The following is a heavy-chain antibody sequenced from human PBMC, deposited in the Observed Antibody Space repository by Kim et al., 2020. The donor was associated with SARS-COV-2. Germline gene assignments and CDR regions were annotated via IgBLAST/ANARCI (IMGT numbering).Heavy chain of an antibody. D-gene: IGHD2-2*03. J-gene: IGHJ4*02. CDR1: GFTFTSHA. V-gene: IGHV3-23*01. CDR2: ISGNGADT. CDR3: VKAMDRGAYKFERGGDY. Sequence: GGSLRLSCLASGFTFTSHAMSWVRQAPGKGLEWVACISGNGADTYYADSVKGRFTISADSAKSTVFLQMKSLRVDDTAVYYCVKAMDRGAYKFERGGDYWGQGLLVTVPS.